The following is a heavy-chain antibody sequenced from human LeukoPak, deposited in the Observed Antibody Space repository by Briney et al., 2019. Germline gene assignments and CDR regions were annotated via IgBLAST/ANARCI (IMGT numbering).Heavy chain of an antibody. V-gene: IGHV3-11*04. Sequence: GGSLRRSCAASGFTFSDYYMSWIRQAPGKGLEWVSYISSSGSTIYYADSVKGRFTISRDNAKNLLYLQMNSLRAEDTAVYYCASLWFGEFPFDYWGQGTLVTVSS. J-gene: IGHJ4*02. D-gene: IGHD3-10*01. CDR2: ISSSGSTI. CDR1: GFTFSDYY. CDR3: ASLWFGEFPFDY.